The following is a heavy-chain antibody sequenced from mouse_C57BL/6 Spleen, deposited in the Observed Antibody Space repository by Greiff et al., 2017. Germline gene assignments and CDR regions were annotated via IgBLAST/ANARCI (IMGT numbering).Heavy chain of an antibody. CDR2: IDPSDSYT. J-gene: IGHJ2*01. CDR3: ATYDYAFDY. CDR1: GYTFTSYW. Sequence: QVQLQQPGAELVMPGASVKLSCKASGYTFTSYWMHWVKQRPGQGLEWIGEIDPSDSYTNYNQKFKGKSTLTVDKSYSTAYMQLSSLTSEYSAVYHCATYDYAFDYWGQGTALTFS. V-gene: IGHV1-69*01. D-gene: IGHD2-4*01.